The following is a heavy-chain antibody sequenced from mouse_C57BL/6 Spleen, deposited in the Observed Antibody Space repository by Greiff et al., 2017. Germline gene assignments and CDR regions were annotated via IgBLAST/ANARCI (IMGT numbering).Heavy chain of an antibody. CDR2: IYPRDGST. V-gene: IGHV1-85*01. Sequence: VHLVESGPELVKPGASVKLSCKASGYTFTSYDINWVKQRPGQGLEWIGWIYPRDGSTKYNEKFKGKATLTVDTSSRTAYMELHSLTSEDSAVYFCARYGNYGGNAMDYWGQGTSVTVSS. D-gene: IGHD2-1*01. CDR1: GYTFTSYD. J-gene: IGHJ4*01. CDR3: ARYGNYGGNAMDY.